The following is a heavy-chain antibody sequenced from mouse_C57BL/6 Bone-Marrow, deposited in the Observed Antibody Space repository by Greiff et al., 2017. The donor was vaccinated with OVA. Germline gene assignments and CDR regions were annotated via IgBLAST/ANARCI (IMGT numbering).Heavy chain of an antibody. CDR2: IYPGDGDT. CDR3: ARSGDGNYRYFDV. J-gene: IGHJ1*03. Sequence: QVQLQQSGPELVKPGASVKISCKASGYAFSSSWMNWVKQRPGKGLEWIGRIYPGDGDTNYNGKFKGKATLTADKSSSTAYMQLSSLTSEDSAVYFCARSGDGNYRYFDVWGTGTTVTVSS. D-gene: IGHD2-1*01. V-gene: IGHV1-82*01. CDR1: GYAFSSSW.